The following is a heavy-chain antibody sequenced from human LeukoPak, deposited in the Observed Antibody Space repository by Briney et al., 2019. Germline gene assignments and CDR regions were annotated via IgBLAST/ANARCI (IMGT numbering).Heavy chain of an antibody. CDR2: IKQDGSEK. D-gene: IGHD3-16*01. CDR1: GFTFSSYW. V-gene: IGHV3-7*05. Sequence: GGSLRLSCAASGFTFSSYWMSWVRQAPGKGLEWVANIKQDGSEKYYVDSVKGRFTISRDNAKNSLYLQMNSLRAEDTAVYYCAESLGRVARMMENYYYYYGMDVWGQGTTVTVSS. CDR3: AESLGRVARMMENYYYYYGMDV. J-gene: IGHJ6*02.